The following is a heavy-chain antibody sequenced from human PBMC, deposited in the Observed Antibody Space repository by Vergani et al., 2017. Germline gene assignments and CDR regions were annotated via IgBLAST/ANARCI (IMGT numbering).Heavy chain of an antibody. CDR1: GGSISSGGYS. J-gene: IGHJ3*02. CDR3: AREEVDYYDSRGGAFDI. D-gene: IGHD3-22*01. Sequence: QVQLQESGPGLVKSSQTLSLTCAVSGGSISSGGYSWSWIRQPPGKGLEWIGYIYHSGSTYYNPSLKSRVTISVDRSKNQFSLKLSSVTAADTAVYYCAREEVDYYDSRGGAFDIWGQGTMVTVSS. V-gene: IGHV4-30-2*01. CDR2: IYHSGST.